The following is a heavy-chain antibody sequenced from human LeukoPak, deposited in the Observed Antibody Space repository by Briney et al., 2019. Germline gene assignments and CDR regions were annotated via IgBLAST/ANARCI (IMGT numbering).Heavy chain of an antibody. D-gene: IGHD3-22*01. Sequence: PGGSLRPSCAASGFTFSSYSMNWVRQAPGKGLEWVSFISSSSSYIYYADSVKGRFPISRDNAKNSLYLQMNSLRAEDTAVYYCAAAVDYYDSAGFDYWGQGTMVTVSS. CDR3: AAAVDYYDSAGFDY. J-gene: IGHJ4*02. CDR1: GFTFSSYS. CDR2: ISSSSSYI. V-gene: IGHV3-21*01.